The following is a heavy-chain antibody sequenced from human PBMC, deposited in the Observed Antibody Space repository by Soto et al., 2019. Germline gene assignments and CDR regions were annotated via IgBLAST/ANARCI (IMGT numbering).Heavy chain of an antibody. Sequence: SETLSLTCIVSGESIGSSSYYWGWIRQPPGKGLEWIGSIYYSGRTYYNPSFKSRVTISIDTSKNQFSLKLSSVTATDTAVYYCARQRTTVVTQAYFDHWGQGALVTVYS. D-gene: IGHD2-21*02. J-gene: IGHJ4*02. V-gene: IGHV4-39*01. CDR3: ARQRTTVVTQAYFDH. CDR1: GESIGSSSYY. CDR2: IYYSGRT.